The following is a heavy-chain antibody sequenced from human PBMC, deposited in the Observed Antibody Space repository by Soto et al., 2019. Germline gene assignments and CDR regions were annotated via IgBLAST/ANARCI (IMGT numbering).Heavy chain of an antibody. D-gene: IGHD3-10*01. V-gene: IGHV4-34*02. CDR3: QAIVRGIDWYFDL. Sequence: QVQLQQWGAGLLKPSETLSLTCAVHGGSLSDYYWSWIRQPPGKGLQWIGEINHSGSTNYNPSLKSRVTISVDTSKNQFSLKAASMTAADTAVYYCQAIVRGIDWYFDLWGRGTLVTVSS. CDR1: GGSLSDYY. J-gene: IGHJ2*01. CDR2: INHSGST.